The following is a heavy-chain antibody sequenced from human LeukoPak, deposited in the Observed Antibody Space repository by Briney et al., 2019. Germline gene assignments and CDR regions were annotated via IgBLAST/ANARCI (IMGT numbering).Heavy chain of an antibody. V-gene: IGHV3-30*12. CDR1: GFTFSSYG. Sequence: PGGSLRLSCAASGFTFSSYGMHWVRQAPGKGLEWVAVISYDGSNKYYADSVKGRFTISRDNSKNTLYLQMNSLGAEDTAVYYCAKGKDIVVVVAASLDYWGQGTLVTVSS. CDR2: ISYDGSNK. J-gene: IGHJ4*02. D-gene: IGHD2-15*01. CDR3: AKGKDIVVVVAASLDY.